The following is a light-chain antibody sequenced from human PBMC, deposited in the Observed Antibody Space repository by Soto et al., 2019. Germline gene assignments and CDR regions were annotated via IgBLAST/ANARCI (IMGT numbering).Light chain of an antibody. J-gene: IGLJ1*01. V-gene: IGLV2-14*01. CDR2: EVS. CDR3: SSYTSSNTRYV. CDR1: SSDVGGYNY. Sequence: QSALTQPASVSGSPGQSITISCTGTSSDVGGYNYVSWYQHHPGKAPKLMIYEVSNRPSGVSNRFSGSKSGKTASLTISGLQAEDEADYYCSSYTSSNTRYVFGTGTKVTVL.